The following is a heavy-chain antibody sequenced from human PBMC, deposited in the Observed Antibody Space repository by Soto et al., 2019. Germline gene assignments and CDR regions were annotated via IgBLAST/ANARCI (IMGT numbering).Heavy chain of an antibody. D-gene: IGHD6-25*01. CDR3: ARDRSRRNWYFDL. V-gene: IGHV1-2*02. Sequence: ASVKVSCKASGYTFTGYYMHWVRQAPGQGLEWMGWINPNSGGTNYAQKFQGRVTMTRATSISTAYMELSRLGSDDPGVYYRARDRSRRNWYFDLWGRGTLVTVSS. CDR1: GYTFTGYY. CDR2: INPNSGGT. J-gene: IGHJ2*01.